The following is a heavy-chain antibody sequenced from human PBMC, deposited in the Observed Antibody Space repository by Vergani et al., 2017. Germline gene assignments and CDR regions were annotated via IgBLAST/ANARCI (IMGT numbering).Heavy chain of an antibody. Sequence: QVQLQQWGAGLFKPSETLSLTCAVYGGSFSGYYWSWIRQSPGKGLEWIGEINHSGSTNYNPSLKSRVTLSVDKSKNQFSLTLSSVTAAAKAVYYCARDLRQGDSSPFYLDDWGQGTLVTVSS. V-gene: IGHV4-34*01. D-gene: IGHD2-21*02. CDR2: INHSGST. CDR1: GGSFSGYY. J-gene: IGHJ4*02. CDR3: ARDLRQGDSSPFYLDD.